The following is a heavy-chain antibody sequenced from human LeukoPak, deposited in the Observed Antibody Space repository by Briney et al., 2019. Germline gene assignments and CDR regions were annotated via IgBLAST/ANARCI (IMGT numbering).Heavy chain of an antibody. CDR1: GFVFSAYG. J-gene: IGHJ4*02. CDR2: INHSGST. D-gene: IGHD6-6*01. V-gene: IGHV4-34*01. Sequence: GSLRLSCAASGFVFSAYGMTWVRQGPGKGLEWIGEINHSGSTNYNPSLKSRVTISVDTSKNQFSLKLSSVTAADTAVYYCARLTRPWVTYYFDYWGQGTLVTVSS. CDR3: ARLTRPWVTYYFDY.